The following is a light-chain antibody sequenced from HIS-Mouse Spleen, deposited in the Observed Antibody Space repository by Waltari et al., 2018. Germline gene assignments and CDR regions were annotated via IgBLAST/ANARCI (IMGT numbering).Light chain of an antibody. CDR1: QSLSSW. CDR2: KAS. Sequence: DIQMTQSPSPMSASVGDTVTITCRASQSLSSWVAWYQQKPGKAPKLLIYKASSLESGVPSRFSGSGSGTEFTRTISSLQPDDFATYYCQQYNSYSYTFGQGTKLEIK. J-gene: IGKJ2*01. V-gene: IGKV1-5*03. CDR3: QQYNSYSYT.